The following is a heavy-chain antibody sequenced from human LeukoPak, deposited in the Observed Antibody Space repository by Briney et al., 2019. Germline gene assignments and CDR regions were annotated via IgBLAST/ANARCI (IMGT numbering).Heavy chain of an antibody. J-gene: IGHJ6*02. V-gene: IGHV3-30*18. CDR1: GFTFSSYG. D-gene: IGHD2-2*01. Sequence: GRSLRLSCAASGFTFSSYGMHWVRQAPGKGLEWVAVISYDGSNKYYADSVKGRFTISRDNSKNTLYLQMNSLRAEDTAMYYCAKLGLEYCSSTSCPNDYSSGYGMDVWGQGTTVTVSS. CDR2: ISYDGSNK. CDR3: AKLGLEYCSSTSCPNDYSSGYGMDV.